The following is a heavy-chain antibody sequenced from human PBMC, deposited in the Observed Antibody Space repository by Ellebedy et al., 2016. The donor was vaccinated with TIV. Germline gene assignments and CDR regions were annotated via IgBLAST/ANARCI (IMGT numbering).Heavy chain of an antibody. J-gene: IGHJ5*02. CDR2: INPNSGGT. D-gene: IGHD3-10*01. Sequence: ASVKVSXXASGYTFTGYYMHWVRQAPGQGLEWMGWINPNSGGTNYAQKFQGRVTMTRNTSISTAYMELSSLRSEDTAVYYCARDGSVTMVRGVMDGWFDPWGQGTLVTVSS. CDR3: ARDGSVTMVRGVMDGWFDP. CDR1: GYTFTGYY. V-gene: IGHV1-2*02.